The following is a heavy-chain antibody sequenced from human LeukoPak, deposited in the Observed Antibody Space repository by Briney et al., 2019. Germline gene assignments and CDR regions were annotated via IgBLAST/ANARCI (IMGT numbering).Heavy chain of an antibody. D-gene: IGHD6-13*01. CDR3: ARGGRQQQLVLSFVDY. J-gene: IGHJ4*02. V-gene: IGHV4-34*01. CDR2: INHSGST. Sequence: SETLSLTCAVYGGSFSGYYWSWIRQPPGKGLEWIGEINHSGSTNYNPSLKSRVTISVDTSKNQFSLKLSSVTAADTAVYYCARGGRQQQLVLSFVDYWGQGTPVTVSS. CDR1: GGSFSGYY.